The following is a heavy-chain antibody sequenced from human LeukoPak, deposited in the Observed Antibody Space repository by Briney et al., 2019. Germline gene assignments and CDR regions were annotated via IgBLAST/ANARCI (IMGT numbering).Heavy chain of an antibody. Sequence: KPSETLSLTCTVSGGSISSYYWSWIRQPPGKGLEWIGYIYYSGSTNYNPSLKSRVTISVDTSKNQFSLKLSSVPAADTAVYYYATALGTTGIRPRYYYYYMDVWGKGNTVTVSS. CDR2: IYYSGST. J-gene: IGHJ6*03. D-gene: IGHD1-1*01. V-gene: IGHV4-59*01. CDR1: GGSISSYY. CDR3: ATALGTTGIRPRYYYYYMDV.